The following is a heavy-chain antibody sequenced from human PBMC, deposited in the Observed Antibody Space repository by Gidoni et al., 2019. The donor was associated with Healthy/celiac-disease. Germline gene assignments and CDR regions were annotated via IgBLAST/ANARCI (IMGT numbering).Heavy chain of an antibody. Sequence: QLVESGGGVVQPGRSLRLSCAASGFTFSSYGMHWVRQAPGKGLEWVAVISYDGSNKYYADSVKGRFTISRDNSKNTLYLQMNSLRAEDTAVYYCAKSKRILGYCSSTSCYTGNWFDPWGQGTLVTVSS. CDR3: AKSKRILGYCSSTSCYTGNWFDP. V-gene: IGHV3-30*18. D-gene: IGHD2-2*02. CDR2: ISYDGSNK. CDR1: GFTFSSYG. J-gene: IGHJ5*02.